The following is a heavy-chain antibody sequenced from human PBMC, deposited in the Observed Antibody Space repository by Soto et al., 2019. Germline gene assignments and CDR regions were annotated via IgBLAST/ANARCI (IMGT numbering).Heavy chain of an antibody. J-gene: IGHJ4*02. D-gene: IGHD4-17*01. V-gene: IGHV1-18*01. CDR2: TSGHNGKT. CDR3: ARVTYGGTLRVDH. Sequence: QVQLVQSGAEVREPGASVKVSCKASGYTFNTYDLSWVTQVPGQGLEWLGWTSGHNGKTNYAQKVKDRVTMTTDTSTGTGYMELRSLRSDYTAVYYCARVTYGGTLRVDHWGQGTLVTVSS. CDR1: GYTFNTYD.